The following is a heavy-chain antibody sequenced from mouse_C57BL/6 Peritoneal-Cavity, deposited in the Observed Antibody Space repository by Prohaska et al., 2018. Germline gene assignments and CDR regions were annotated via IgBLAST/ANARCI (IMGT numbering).Heavy chain of an antibody. Sequence: EVQLVESGGGLVQPKGSLKLSCSASGFTFNTYAMHWVRQALGKGLEWVGRIRSKSSNYATYYADSVKDRFTISRDDSQSMLYLQMNNLKTEDTAMYYCVGWLLRHAMDYWGQGTSVTVSS. J-gene: IGHJ4*01. CDR3: VGWLLRHAMDY. D-gene: IGHD1-2*01. CDR2: IRSKSSNYAT. V-gene: IGHV10-3*01. CDR1: GFTFNTYA.